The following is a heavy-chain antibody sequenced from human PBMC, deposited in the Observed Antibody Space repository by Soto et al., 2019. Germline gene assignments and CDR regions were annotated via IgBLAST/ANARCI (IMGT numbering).Heavy chain of an antibody. V-gene: IGHV5-51*01. CDR1: GYSFFNYW. CDR3: ARVAYAFGFFDY. D-gene: IGHD2-21*01. J-gene: IGHJ4*02. CDR2: IYPGDSEI. Sequence: GESLKISCKGSGYSFFNYWIGWVRQMPGKGLEWMGIIYPGDSEIRYSPSFQGQVIISADKSLSTAYLQWSILEASDTATYYCARVAYAFGFFDYWGQGTLVTVSS.